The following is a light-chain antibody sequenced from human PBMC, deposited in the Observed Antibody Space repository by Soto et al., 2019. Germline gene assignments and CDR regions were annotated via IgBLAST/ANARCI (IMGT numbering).Light chain of an antibody. V-gene: IGLV2-14*01. CDR2: DVS. CDR3: SSYTSSSTAV. J-gene: IGLJ1*01. CDR1: SSDVGGYNY. Sequence: QSALTQPASVSGSPGQSITISCTGTSSDVGGYNYVSWYQQHPGKAPKLMIYDVSNRPSGVSNRFSGSKSDNTASLTISGLQDEDEDDYYCSSYTSSSTAVFGTGTKLTVL.